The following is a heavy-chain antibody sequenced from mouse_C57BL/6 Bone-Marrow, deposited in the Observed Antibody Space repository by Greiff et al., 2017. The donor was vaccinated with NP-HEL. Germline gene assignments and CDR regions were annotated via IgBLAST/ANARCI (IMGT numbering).Heavy chain of an antibody. CDR3: ARRRSKYRVVDY. Sequence: QVQLQQPGAELVKPGASVKVSCKASGYTFTSYWMHWVKQRPGKGLEWIGRIHPSDSDTNYNQKFKGKATLTVDKSSSTAHLPLRTLPSSDSAVYDCARRRSKYRVVDYWGQGTTLTVSS. D-gene: IGHD2-5*01. CDR2: IHPSDSDT. CDR1: GYTFTSYW. V-gene: IGHV1-74*01. J-gene: IGHJ2*01.